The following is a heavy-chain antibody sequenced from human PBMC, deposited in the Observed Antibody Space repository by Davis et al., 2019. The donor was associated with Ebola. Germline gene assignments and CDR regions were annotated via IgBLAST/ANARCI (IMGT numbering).Heavy chain of an antibody. CDR1: GYTFTSYY. CDR3: ARAPRRDGYNYDAFDI. V-gene: IGHV1-46*01. J-gene: IGHJ3*02. Sequence: ASVKVSCKASGYTFTSYYMHWVRQAPGQGLEWMGIINPSGGSTSYAQKFQGRVTITADESTSTAYMELSSLRSEDTAVYYCARAPRRDGYNYDAFDIWGQGTMVTVSS. D-gene: IGHD5-24*01. CDR2: INPSGGST.